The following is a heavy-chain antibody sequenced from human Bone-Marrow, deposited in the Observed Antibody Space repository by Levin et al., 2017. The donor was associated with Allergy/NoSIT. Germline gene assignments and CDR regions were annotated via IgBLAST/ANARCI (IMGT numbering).Heavy chain of an antibody. J-gene: IGHJ4*02. CDR1: GGSFSGYY. Sequence: SQTLSLTCAVYGGSFSGYYWSWIRQPPGKGLEWIGEINHSGSTNYNPSLKSRVTISVDTSKNQFSLKLSSVTAADTAVYYCARSLANSSSWYYWGQGTLVTVSS. CDR2: INHSGST. V-gene: IGHV4-34*01. CDR3: ARSLANSSSWYY. D-gene: IGHD6-13*01.